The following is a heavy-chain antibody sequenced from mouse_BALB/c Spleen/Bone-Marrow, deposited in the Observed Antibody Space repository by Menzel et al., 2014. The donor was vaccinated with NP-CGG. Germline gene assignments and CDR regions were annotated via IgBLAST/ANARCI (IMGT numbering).Heavy chain of an antibody. CDR3: ARAPLLRYHYAMDY. Sequence: VQVVESGPGLVAPSQSLSITCTVSGFSLTSYGVHWVRQPPGEGLEWLGVIWAGGSTNYNSALMSRLSISKDNSKSQVFLKMNSLQTDDTAMYYCARAPLLRYHYAMDYWGQGTSVTVSS. CDR2: IWAGGST. V-gene: IGHV2-9*02. D-gene: IGHD1-1*01. J-gene: IGHJ4*01. CDR1: GFSLTSYG.